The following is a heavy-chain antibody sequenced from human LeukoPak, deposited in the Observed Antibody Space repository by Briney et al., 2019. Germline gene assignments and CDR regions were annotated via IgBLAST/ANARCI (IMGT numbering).Heavy chain of an antibody. CDR3: ESVGGSELPSYFYY. J-gene: IGHJ4*02. CDR1: GGTFSKNE. D-gene: IGHD4-23*01. V-gene: IGHV1-69*01. Sequence: GSSVKVSCMASGGTFSKNEISWLRQAPGQGLEYMGGIIPIFGTANSAQKFLGRVAITADESTSTVYMERSTLRSEGTVLYFCESVGGSELPSYFYYWGQGTLVTVSS. CDR2: IIPIFGTA.